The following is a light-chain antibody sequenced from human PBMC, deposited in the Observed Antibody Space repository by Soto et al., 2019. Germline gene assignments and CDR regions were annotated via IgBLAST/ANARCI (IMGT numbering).Light chain of an antibody. CDR1: SSDVGAYNS. CDR2: EVS. CDR3: SSYAGSNNQV. J-gene: IGLJ1*01. Sequence: QSALTQPPSASGPPGQSVTISCTGTSSDVGAYNSVSWYQQHPGKAPKLMIYEVSKRPSGVPDRFSGSKSGNTASLIVSGLQAEDEADYYCSSYAGSNNQVFGTGTKLTVL. V-gene: IGLV2-8*01.